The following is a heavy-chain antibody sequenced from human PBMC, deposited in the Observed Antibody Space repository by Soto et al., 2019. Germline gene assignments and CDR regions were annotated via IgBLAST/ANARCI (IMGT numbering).Heavy chain of an antibody. Sequence: PGGSLRLSCAASGFTFSSYAMNWVRQAPEKGLQWVAGISGSGGSTHHADSVKGRFTISRDNSKNTVDLQMNSLRAEDTAVYYCAKPPISIFGLANSYFDSWGQGTLVTV. V-gene: IGHV3-23*01. D-gene: IGHD3-3*01. CDR2: ISGSGGST. J-gene: IGHJ4*02. CDR3: AKPPISIFGLANSYFDS. CDR1: GFTFSSYA.